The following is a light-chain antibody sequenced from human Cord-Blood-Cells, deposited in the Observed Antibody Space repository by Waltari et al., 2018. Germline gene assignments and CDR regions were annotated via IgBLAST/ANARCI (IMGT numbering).Light chain of an antibody. J-gene: IGKJ1*01. CDR1: QSVSSN. Sequence: EIVMTQSPATLSVSPGERATLSCRASQSVSSNLAWYQQKPGQAPRLLIYGASTRATGIPGRFSGSGSGTEFTLTISSLQSEDFAVYDCQQYNNWARTFGQGTKVEIK. CDR3: QQYNNWART. CDR2: GAS. V-gene: IGKV3-15*01.